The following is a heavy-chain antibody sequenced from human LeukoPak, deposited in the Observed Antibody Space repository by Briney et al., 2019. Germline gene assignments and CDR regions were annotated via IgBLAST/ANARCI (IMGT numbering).Heavy chain of an antibody. CDR2: INWNGGST. Sequence: GGSLRLSCVASGSTFRTYGTNWVRQAPGKGLEWVSGINWNGGSTGYADSVKGRFTISRDNAKNSLYLQTNSLRAEDTALYYCARSRYNWNPGHFDYWGQGTLVTVSS. J-gene: IGHJ4*02. V-gene: IGHV3-20*04. CDR3: ARSRYNWNPGHFDY. CDR1: GSTFRTYG. D-gene: IGHD1-20*01.